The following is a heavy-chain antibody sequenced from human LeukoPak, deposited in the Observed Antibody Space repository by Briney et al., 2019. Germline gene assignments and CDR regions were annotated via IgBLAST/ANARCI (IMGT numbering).Heavy chain of an antibody. CDR2: INPNSGGT. CDR3: ARDPENFSGYYDY. D-gene: IGHD3-22*01. J-gene: IGHJ4*02. CDR1: GYTFTGYY. V-gene: IGHV1-2*02. Sequence: ASVKVSYKASGYTFTGYYMHWVRQAPGQGLEWMGWINPNSGGTNYAQKFQGRVTMTRDTSISTAYMELSRLRSDDTAVYYCARDPENFSGYYDYWGQGTLVTVSS.